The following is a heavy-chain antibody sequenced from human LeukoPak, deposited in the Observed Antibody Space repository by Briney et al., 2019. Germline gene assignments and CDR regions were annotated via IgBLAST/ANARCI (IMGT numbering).Heavy chain of an antibody. CDR2: IIPILGIA. V-gene: IGHV1-69*04. D-gene: IGHD6-13*01. CDR1: GGTFSSYA. Sequence: SVKVSCKASGGTFSSYAISWVRQAPGQGLEWMGRIIPILGIANYAQKFQGRVTITADKSTSTAYMELSSLRSEDTAVYYCARGGGSSWYRYYFDYWGQGTLVTVSS. J-gene: IGHJ4*02. CDR3: ARGGGSSWYRYYFDY.